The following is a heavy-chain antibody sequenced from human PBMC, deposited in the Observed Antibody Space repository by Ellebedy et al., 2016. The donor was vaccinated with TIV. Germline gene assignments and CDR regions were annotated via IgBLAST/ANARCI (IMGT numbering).Heavy chain of an antibody. D-gene: IGHD4-17*01. CDR2: IRQDGSEK. J-gene: IGHJ3*01. V-gene: IGHV3-7*01. CDR3: ATDGSYGDYLSPTHAFAF. Sequence: GESLKISCGASGFSFSSYWMSWVRQAPGKGLEWVANIRQDGSEKYYVDSVKGRFTISRDNAKNSLYLHLNSLRAEDTAMYYCATDGSYGDYLSPTHAFAFWGQGTMVTVSS. CDR1: GFSFSSYW.